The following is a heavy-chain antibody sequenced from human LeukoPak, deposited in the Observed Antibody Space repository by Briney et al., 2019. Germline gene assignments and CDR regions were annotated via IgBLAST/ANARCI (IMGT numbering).Heavy chain of an antibody. J-gene: IGHJ4*02. D-gene: IGHD3-3*01. Sequence: GASVKVSCKTSGYTFSSYGITWVRQAPGQGLEWMGWISAYGHTKLARNLQARVTMTTDTSTSTAYMELRSLRSDDTAVYYCARVNRITIFGVVIGYYFDYWGQGTLVTVSS. CDR3: ARVNRITIFGVVIGYYFDY. CDR2: ISAYGHT. V-gene: IGHV1-18*01. CDR1: GYTFSSYG.